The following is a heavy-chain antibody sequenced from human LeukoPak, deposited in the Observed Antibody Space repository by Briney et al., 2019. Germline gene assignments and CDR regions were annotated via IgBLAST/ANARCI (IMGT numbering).Heavy chain of an antibody. CDR3: ARDSDYGDYDY. D-gene: IGHD4-17*01. Sequence: GGSLRLSCAASGFTFGSYAMSWVRQAPGKGLEWVSAISGSGGSTYYADSVKGRFTISRDNSKNTLYLQMNSLRAEDTAVYYCARDSDYGDYDYWGQGTLVTVSS. CDR1: GFTFGSYA. CDR2: ISGSGGST. J-gene: IGHJ4*02. V-gene: IGHV3-23*01.